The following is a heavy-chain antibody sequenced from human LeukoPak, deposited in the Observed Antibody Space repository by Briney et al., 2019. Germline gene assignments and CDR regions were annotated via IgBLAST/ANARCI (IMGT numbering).Heavy chain of an antibody. J-gene: IGHJ2*01. V-gene: IGHV3-7*04. CDR3: ARADDYGDYDPLYWYFDL. CDR2: IKQDGSEK. Sequence: GGSLRLSCAASGFTFSSYWMSWVRQAPGKGLEWVANIKQDGSEKYYVDSVKGRFTISRDNAKNSLYLQMNSLRAEDTAVYYCARADDYGDYDPLYWYFDLWGRGTLVTVSS. CDR1: GFTFSSYW. D-gene: IGHD4-17*01.